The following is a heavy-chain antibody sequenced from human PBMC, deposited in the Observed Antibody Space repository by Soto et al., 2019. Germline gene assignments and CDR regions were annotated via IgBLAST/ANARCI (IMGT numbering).Heavy chain of an antibody. CDR1: GFSLSTNRMC. J-gene: IGHJ4*02. V-gene: IGHV2-70*11. Sequence: GSGPTLVNPTQTLTLTCIFSGFSLSTNRMCVSWIRQPPGKALEWLARIDWNGDKYYSTSLKTRLTISKDTSKHQVVLTITNMDPVDTATYYCARIHRSCGYSYGIDYWGQGTLVTVSS. CDR3: ARIHRSCGYSYGIDY. CDR2: IDWNGDK. D-gene: IGHD5-18*01.